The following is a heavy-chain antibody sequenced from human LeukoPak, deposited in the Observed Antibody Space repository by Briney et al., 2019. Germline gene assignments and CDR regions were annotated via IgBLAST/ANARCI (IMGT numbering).Heavy chain of an antibody. CDR3: TNHFAS. D-gene: IGHD3-3*02. CDR2: IKKKSEGATT. CDR1: GFSFTDAW. Sequence: GGSLRLSCAASGFSFTDAWLSWVRQAPGKGLEWVGRIKKKSEGATTDYAAPVKGRFTISRDDSQTTVSLQMNGLKTEDTAVYYCTNHFASWGQGTLITVSS. J-gene: IGHJ4*02. V-gene: IGHV3-15*01.